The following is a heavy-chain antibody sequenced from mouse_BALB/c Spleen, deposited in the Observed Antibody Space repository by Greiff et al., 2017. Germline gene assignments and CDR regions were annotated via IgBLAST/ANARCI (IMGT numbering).Heavy chain of an antibody. J-gene: IGHJ4*01. D-gene: IGHD2-4*01. CDR2: IWAGGST. V-gene: IGHV2-9*02. Sequence: VKLVESGPGLVAPSQSLSITCTVSGFSLTSYGVHWVRQPPGKGLEWLGVIWAGGSTNYNSALMSRLSISKDNSKSQVFLKMNSLQTDDTAMYYCAREGLITTGYAMDYWGQGTSVTVSS. CDR1: GFSLTSYG. CDR3: AREGLITTGYAMDY.